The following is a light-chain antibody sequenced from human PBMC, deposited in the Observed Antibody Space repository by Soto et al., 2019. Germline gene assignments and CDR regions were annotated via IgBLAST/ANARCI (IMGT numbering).Light chain of an antibody. CDR2: DVS. CDR3: SSYTSGSTLV. Sequence: QSALTQPASVSGSPGQSITISCTGTSSDVGGYDYVSWYQQHPGKAPKLMIYDVSNRPSGVSDRFSGSKSGNTASLTISGLQAEDEADYYCSSYTSGSTLVFGEGTKLTVL. J-gene: IGLJ2*01. CDR1: SSDVGGYDY. V-gene: IGLV2-14*01.